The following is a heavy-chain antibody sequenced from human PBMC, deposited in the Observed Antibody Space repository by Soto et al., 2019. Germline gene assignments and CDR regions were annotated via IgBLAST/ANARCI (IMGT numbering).Heavy chain of an antibody. CDR1: EFTFNTYA. D-gene: IGHD1-7*01. J-gene: IGHJ6*02. CDR2: IAYDGNDK. V-gene: IGHV3-30*03. Sequence: QAQLVESGGGVVQPGRSLRLSCAASEFTFNTYAMHWVRQAPGKGLEWVAVIAYDGNDKYYADSVKGRFTISRDNSKNALYLQMNTLRPEDTAMYYCARDVGNYVPYYYGMDVRGQGTTVTVSS. CDR3: ARDVGNYVPYYYGMDV.